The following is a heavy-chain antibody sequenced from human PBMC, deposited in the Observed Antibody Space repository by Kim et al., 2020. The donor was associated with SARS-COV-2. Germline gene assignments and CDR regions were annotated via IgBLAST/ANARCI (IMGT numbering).Heavy chain of an antibody. CDR3: ARHSIVGATTPDS. D-gene: IGHD1-26*01. CDR1: GGSINSGSHY. J-gene: IGHJ4*02. Sequence: SETLSLTCAVSGGSINSGSHYWGWIRQPPGQGLEWIGPIYYSGNTYYNPSLKSRVTISVDTSKNQFSLKLSSVTAADTAVFYCARHSIVGATTPDSWGQGTLVTVSS. V-gene: IGHV4-39*01. CDR2: IYYSGNT.